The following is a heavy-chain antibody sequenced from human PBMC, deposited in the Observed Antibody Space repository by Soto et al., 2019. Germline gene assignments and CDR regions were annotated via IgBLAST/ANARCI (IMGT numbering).Heavy chain of an antibody. CDR3: ARHPSDFWFDP. CDR2: IYYSGST. Sequence: SETLSLTCTVSGGSISSGDYYWSWIRQPPGKGLEWIGYIYYSGSTYYNLSLKSRVTISVDTSKNQFSLKLSSVTAADTAVYYCARHPSDFWFDPWGQGTLVTVS. D-gene: IGHD2-21*02. V-gene: IGHV4-30-4*01. CDR1: GGSISSGDYY. J-gene: IGHJ5*02.